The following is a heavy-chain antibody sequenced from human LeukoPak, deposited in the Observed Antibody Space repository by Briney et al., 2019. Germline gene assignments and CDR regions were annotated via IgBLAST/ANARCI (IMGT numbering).Heavy chain of an antibody. CDR1: GFTFSSCA. D-gene: IGHD3-10*01. CDR2: ISGSGGST. J-gene: IGHJ4*02. Sequence: NPGGSLRLSCAASGFTFSSCAMSWVRQAPGKGLEWVSAISGSGGSTYYADSVKGRFTISRDNSKNTLYLQMNSLRAEDTAVYYCARRLGSGSYDSYYFDYWGQGTLVTVSS. V-gene: IGHV3-23*01. CDR3: ARRLGSGSYDSYYFDY.